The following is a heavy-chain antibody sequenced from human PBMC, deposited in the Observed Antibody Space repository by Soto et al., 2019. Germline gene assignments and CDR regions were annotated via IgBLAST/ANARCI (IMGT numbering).Heavy chain of an antibody. CDR1: GYTFTSYY. D-gene: IGHD2-15*01. J-gene: IGHJ4*02. V-gene: IGHV1-46*04. CDR3: AREVPTYSSESGAFAY. Sequence: QVLLAQSGAEVKKHGASVKVSCKAFGYTFTSYYIHWVRQAPGQGLEWMGIINPSGGYTNYAQKLQGRGTVTRDTSTSTVYMDLSSLTSEDTAVYYWAREVPTYSSESGAFAYWGRGTLVTVSS. CDR2: INPSGGYT.